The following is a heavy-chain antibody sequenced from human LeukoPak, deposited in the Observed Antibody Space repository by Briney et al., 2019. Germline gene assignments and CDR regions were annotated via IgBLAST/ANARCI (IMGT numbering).Heavy chain of an antibody. V-gene: IGHV3-30*03. D-gene: IGHD4-17*01. CDR3: ARGYGDYSVDYYYYYGMDV. Sequence: EGSLRLSCAAPGFTFISYGMHWVRQAPGKGLEWVAVISSDGSNTFYADSVKGRFTISRDNAKNSLYLQMNSLRAEDTAVYYCARGYGDYSVDYYYYYGMDVWGQGTTVTVSS. CDR2: ISSDGSNT. J-gene: IGHJ6*02. CDR1: GFTFISYG.